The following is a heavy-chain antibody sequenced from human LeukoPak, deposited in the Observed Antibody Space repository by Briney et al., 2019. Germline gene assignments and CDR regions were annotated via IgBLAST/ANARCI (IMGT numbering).Heavy chain of an antibody. V-gene: IGHV4-4*07. CDR3: ARDGEYGGHAFDI. CDR2: IYTSGST. D-gene: IGHD4-23*01. Sequence: AETLSLTRTVSCRSISSYYWSWIRHPAGEGLEWIGCIYTSGSTNYNPSLKSRVTMSGDTSKSQFSLKLSSVTAAETAVYYCARDGEYGGHAFDIWGEERIVTVSS. J-gene: IGHJ3*02. CDR1: CRSISSYY.